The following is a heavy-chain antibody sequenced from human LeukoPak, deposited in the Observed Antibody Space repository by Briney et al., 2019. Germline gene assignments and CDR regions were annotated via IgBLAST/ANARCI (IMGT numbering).Heavy chain of an antibody. CDR2: IYYSGST. V-gene: IGHV4-39*07. CDR3: ARDSQGDHDFWSGYYIS. D-gene: IGHD3-3*01. CDR1: GGSISSSSYY. J-gene: IGHJ5*02. Sequence: SETLSLTCTVSGGSISSSSYYWGWIRQPPGKGPEWIGSIYYSGSTYYNPSLKSRVTISVDTSKNQFSLKLSSVTAADTAVYYCARDSQGDHDFWSGYYISWGQGTLVTVSS.